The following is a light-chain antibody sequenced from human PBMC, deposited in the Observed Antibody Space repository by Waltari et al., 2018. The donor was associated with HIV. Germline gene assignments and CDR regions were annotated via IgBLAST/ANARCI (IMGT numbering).Light chain of an antibody. CDR1: SGDGHTYTY. Sequence: QSALTQPASLSGSPGQAITFPCTGSSGDGHTYTYVSWSQQHPGKAPNLIIYEVTTRPSGVASRFSGSTSGNTASLTISGLQPDDEAHYYCCSYTSLTTLVFGGGTKVTVL. CDR2: EVT. J-gene: IGLJ3*02. V-gene: IGLV2-14*01. CDR3: CSYTSLTTLV.